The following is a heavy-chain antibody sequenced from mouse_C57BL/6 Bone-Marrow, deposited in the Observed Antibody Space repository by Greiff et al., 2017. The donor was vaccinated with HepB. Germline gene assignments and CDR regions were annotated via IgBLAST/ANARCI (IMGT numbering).Heavy chain of an antibody. CDR2: IYPRSGNT. CDR1: GYTFTSYG. Sequence: QVQLQQSGAELARPGASVKLSCKASGYTFTSYGISWVKQRTGQGLEWIGEIYPRSGNTYYNDKFKGKATLTADKSSSTAYMELRSLTSEDSAVYFCARGTTVVAPFAYWGQGTLVTVSA. V-gene: IGHV1-81*01. D-gene: IGHD1-1*01. J-gene: IGHJ3*01. CDR3: ARGTTVVAPFAY.